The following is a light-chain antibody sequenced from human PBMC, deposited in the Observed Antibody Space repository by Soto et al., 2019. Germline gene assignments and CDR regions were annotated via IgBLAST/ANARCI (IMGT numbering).Light chain of an antibody. J-gene: IGKJ3*01. CDR3: EQYNNSQPKYFT. CDR2: GAS. Sequence: EIGMKQSPATLSVSPGERATLSCRASQSVSSNLAWYQQKPGQAPRLLIYGASTRATGIPARFSGSGSGTDFTLTIISLQSEEFAGYYCEQYNNSQPKYFTFGPGTKVDI. V-gene: IGKV3-15*01. CDR1: QSVSSN.